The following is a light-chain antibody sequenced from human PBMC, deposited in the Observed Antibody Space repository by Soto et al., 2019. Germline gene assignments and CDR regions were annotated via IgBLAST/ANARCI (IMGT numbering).Light chain of an antibody. CDR2: EVV. V-gene: IGLV2-8*01. J-gene: IGLJ1*01. CDR1: RNDIGVYNF. Sequence: QSALTQPASVSGSPGQSVTVSCTGTRNDIGVYNFVSWYQQHPGKAPQLIIYEVVQRPSGVPDRFSGSKSGNTASLTISGLQAEDEADYFCNSYAGSNTYVFGSGTKLTVL. CDR3: NSYAGSNTYV.